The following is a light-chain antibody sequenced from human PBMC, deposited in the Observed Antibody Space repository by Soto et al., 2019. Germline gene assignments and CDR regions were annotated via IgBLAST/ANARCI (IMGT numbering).Light chain of an antibody. J-gene: IGKJ3*01. V-gene: IGKV3-15*01. Sequence: DIVMTQSPATLSVSPGERATLSCRASLTVSNNLAWYQQKPGQAPRLLIYYASTRATGIPDRFSGSGSVKDFTLTIGSVQSEDVAVYYCQQYNNWPPGSTFGPGTRVDIQ. CDR3: QQYNNWPPGST. CDR1: LTVSNN. CDR2: YAS.